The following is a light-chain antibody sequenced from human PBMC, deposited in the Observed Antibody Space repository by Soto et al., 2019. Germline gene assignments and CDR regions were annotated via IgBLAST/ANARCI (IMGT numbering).Light chain of an antibody. V-gene: IGKV3-11*01. Sequence: EIVLTQSPATLSLSPGERATLSCRASQSVGSYSAWYQHKPGQAPRLLIYGASNRATDIPGRFSGRGSGTDFTLTISSLESGDSAVYYCQQRDKWPRTFGQGTKLEIK. CDR3: QQRDKWPRT. CDR2: GAS. J-gene: IGKJ2*01. CDR1: QSVGSY.